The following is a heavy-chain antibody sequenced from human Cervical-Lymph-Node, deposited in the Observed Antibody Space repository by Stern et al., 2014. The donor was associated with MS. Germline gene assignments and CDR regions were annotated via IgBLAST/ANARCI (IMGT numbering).Heavy chain of an antibody. CDR3: ARHVYGMDV. J-gene: IGHJ6*02. Sequence: EEQLVESGAEVKKPGESLKISCKVFGYNFNTYWIAWVRQVPGKGLECMEIINPGDSETRYNPSFQGQVTISVDKSISTAYLQWSTLKASDTAIYYCARHVYGMDVWGQGTTVTVSS. CDR1: GYNFNTYW. V-gene: IGHV5-51*01. CDR2: INPGDSET.